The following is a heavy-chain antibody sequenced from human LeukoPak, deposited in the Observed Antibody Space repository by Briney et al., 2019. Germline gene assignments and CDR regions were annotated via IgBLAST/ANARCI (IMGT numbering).Heavy chain of an antibody. CDR2: MNPNSGNT. Sequence: ASVKVSCKASGYTFINYDINWVRQAPGQGLEWMGWMNPNSGNTVYAQKFQGRVTISRNTSISTAYMELTSLRSEDTAVYYCARGAPGAYCSGGSCPYFDYWGQGTLVTVSS. CDR1: GYTFINYD. V-gene: IGHV1-8*02. D-gene: IGHD2-15*01. CDR3: ARGAPGAYCSGGSCPYFDY. J-gene: IGHJ4*02.